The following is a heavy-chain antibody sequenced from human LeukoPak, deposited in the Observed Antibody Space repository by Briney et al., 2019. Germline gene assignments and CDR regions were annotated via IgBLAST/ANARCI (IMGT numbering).Heavy chain of an antibody. CDR2: ISGSGGST. V-gene: IGHV3-23*01. Sequence: GGSLRLSGAASGFTFSSYAMSWVRQAPGKGLDWVSAISGSGGSTYYADSVKGRFTISRDNSKNTLYLQMNSLRAEDTAVYYCAKVCFFGGIPYYFDYWGQGTLVTVSS. CDR1: GFTFSSYA. D-gene: IGHD2-15*01. J-gene: IGHJ4*02. CDR3: AKVCFFGGIPYYFDY.